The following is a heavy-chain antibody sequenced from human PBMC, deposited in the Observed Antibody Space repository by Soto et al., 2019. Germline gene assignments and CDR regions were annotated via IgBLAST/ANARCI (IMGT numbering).Heavy chain of an antibody. D-gene: IGHD1-1*01. Sequence: QVHLQESGPGLVKPSGPLSLTCAVSGDSITSSNWWSWVRQAPGKGLEWIGEIYHSGATTYNPSLKNRATISVDPSNNHFSLKLTSVTAADTAVYFCARDLGTGTDYWGRGTLVTVAS. V-gene: IGHV4-4*02. CDR2: IYHSGAT. CDR3: ARDLGTGTDY. CDR1: GDSITSSNW. J-gene: IGHJ4*02.